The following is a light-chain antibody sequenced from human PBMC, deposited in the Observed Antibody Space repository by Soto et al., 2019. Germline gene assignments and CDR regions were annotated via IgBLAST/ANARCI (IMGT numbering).Light chain of an antibody. J-gene: IGKJ4*01. V-gene: IGKV3-11*01. CDR3: PQRAKWPLT. CDR2: DTS. Sequence: EIVLTQSPFTLSLSPGERATLSCRASQSVNSFLAWYQQKPGQAPRLLIYDTSKRATGIPARFSGSGSGTAFTLTISSLEPEDFAIDYGPQRAKWPLTCGGGTKVEIK. CDR1: QSVNSF.